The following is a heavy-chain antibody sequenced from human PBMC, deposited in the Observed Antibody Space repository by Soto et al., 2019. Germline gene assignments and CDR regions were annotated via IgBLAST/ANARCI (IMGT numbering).Heavy chain of an antibody. V-gene: IGHV3-30*04. Sequence: QVQLVESGGGMVQPGTSLRLSCAAAGFTFNSLSLHWFRQRPHKGLEWVAVISHAGRVTFYADFVKGRFTVSRDNSKNPIYLQVNSLRAEDTAVYYCAREPYGDSQYFDYWGQGTLVTVSS. J-gene: IGHJ4*02. CDR2: ISHAGRVT. D-gene: IGHD2-21*02. CDR3: AREPYGDSQYFDY. CDR1: GFTFNSLS.